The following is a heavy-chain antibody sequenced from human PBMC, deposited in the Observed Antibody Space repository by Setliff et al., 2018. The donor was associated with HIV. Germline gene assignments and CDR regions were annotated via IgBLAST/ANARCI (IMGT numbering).Heavy chain of an antibody. Sequence: TLCLTCTVSAYSIRNGYYWGWIRQSPGKGLEWIGTLYYDGNTYYNPSLKSRVTMSVDTSKNQFSLNLNSVTAADTAVYYCARETIRSGHPSEAGFDFWGQGALVTVSS. CDR2: LYYDGNT. V-gene: IGHV4-38-2*02. D-gene: IGHD6-19*01. CDR3: ARETIRSGHPSEAGFDF. CDR1: AYSIRNGYY. J-gene: IGHJ4*02.